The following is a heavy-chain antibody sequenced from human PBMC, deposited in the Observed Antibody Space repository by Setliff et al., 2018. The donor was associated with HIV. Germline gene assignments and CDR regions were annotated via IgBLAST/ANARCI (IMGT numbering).Heavy chain of an antibody. CDR2: INHAGST. Sequence: SETLSLTCAVSDYSINRGYYWGWIRQPPGKGLEWIGEINHAGSTNFNPSLKGRVTISVDMSKRQFSLHLTSVTAADTAVYYCATLSGPVDHWGQGTLVTVSS. V-gene: IGHV4-38-2*01. D-gene: IGHD3-3*01. CDR1: DYSINRGYY. J-gene: IGHJ4*02. CDR3: ATLSGPVDH.